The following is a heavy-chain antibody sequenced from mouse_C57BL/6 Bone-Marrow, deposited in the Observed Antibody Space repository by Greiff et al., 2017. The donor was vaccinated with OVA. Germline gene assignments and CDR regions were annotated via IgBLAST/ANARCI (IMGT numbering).Heavy chain of an antibody. V-gene: IGHV7-3*01. CDR3: ARYMVRYYFDY. CDR1: GFTFTDYY. J-gene: IGHJ2*01. CDR2: IRNKANGYTT. Sequence: DVQLQESGGGLVQPGGSLSLSCAASGFTFTDYYMSWVRQPPGKGLEWLGFIRNKANGYTTEYSVHVKGRFTISRDNSQSILYLQMNALGAEDSATYYCARYMVRYYFDYWGQGTTLTVSS. D-gene: IGHD2-2*01.